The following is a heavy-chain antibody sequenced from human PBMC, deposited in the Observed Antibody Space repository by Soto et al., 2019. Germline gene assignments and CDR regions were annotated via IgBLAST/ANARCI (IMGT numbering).Heavy chain of an antibody. J-gene: IGHJ6*02. Sequence: QVQLVESGGGVVQPGRSLRLSCAASGFTFSIYGMHWVRQAPGKGLEWVALISYDGSTKFYADSVKGRFTISRDNSKSTLNLEMTSLSAEDTAVYFCSKDAKKYHYYNHGMDVWGQGTTVTVSS. CDR1: GFTFSIYG. D-gene: IGHD2-2*01. V-gene: IGHV3-30*18. CDR2: ISYDGSTK. CDR3: SKDAKKYHYYNHGMDV.